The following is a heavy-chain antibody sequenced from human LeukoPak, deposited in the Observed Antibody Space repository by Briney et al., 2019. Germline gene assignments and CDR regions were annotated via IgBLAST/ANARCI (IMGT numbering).Heavy chain of an antibody. V-gene: IGHV4-38-2*02. CDR2: IHHSGST. D-gene: IGHD6-13*01. Sequence: PSETLSLTCTVSGYSISSGYYWGWIRQPPGKGLEWIGSIHHSGSTYYNPSLKSRVTISVDTSKNQFSLKLSSVTAADTAVYYCARDPRSVVIAAAGTNFDYWGQGTLVTVSS. CDR3: ARDPRSVVIAAAGTNFDY. CDR1: GYSISSGYY. J-gene: IGHJ4*02.